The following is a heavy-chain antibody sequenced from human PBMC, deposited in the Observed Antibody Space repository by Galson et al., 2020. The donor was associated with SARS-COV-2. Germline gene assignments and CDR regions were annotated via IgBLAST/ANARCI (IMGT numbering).Heavy chain of an antibody. J-gene: IGHJ4*02. CDR2: ISYSGST. Sequence: SETLSLTCTVSGDPIINSDFYWGWIRQPPGKGLEWVATISYSGSTYYNPSLKSRVTISVDTSKNQFSLRLSSLTAADTAVYYCARLRLWYQAYYFDHWGQGTLVTVSS. CDR3: ARLRLWYQAYYFDH. V-gene: IGHV4-39*01. CDR1: GDPIINSDFY. D-gene: IGHD2-2*01.